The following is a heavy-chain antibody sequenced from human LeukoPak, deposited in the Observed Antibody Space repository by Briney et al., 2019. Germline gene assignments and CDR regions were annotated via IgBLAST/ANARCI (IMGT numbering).Heavy chain of an antibody. Sequence: PGGSLRLSCAASGFRFSNFAMSWVRQAPGKGLEWVSLIIGSSGDTLYADSVKGRFTISRDISKNRLYLQMNSLRAEDTALYYCAKGAYDYIEMGYFDDWGRGTLVTVSS. CDR2: IIGSSGDT. D-gene: IGHD5-12*01. J-gene: IGHJ4*02. CDR1: GFRFSNFA. V-gene: IGHV3-23*01. CDR3: AKGAYDYIEMGYFDD.